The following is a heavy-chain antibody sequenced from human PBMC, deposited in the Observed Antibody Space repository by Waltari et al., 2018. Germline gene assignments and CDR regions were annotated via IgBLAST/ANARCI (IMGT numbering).Heavy chain of an antibody. Sequence: QVQLQESGPGLLKPSETLSLTCSVSGDSMRSSYWSWIRQSPEKGLEWIGYIYTTGSTNYNPSLESRVSISLDTSKNQFSLNLYSVIAADTAVYYCARRELDSYGGYYFDYWGQGVLVTVSS. CDR3: ARRELDSYGGYYFDY. V-gene: IGHV4-4*08. D-gene: IGHD5-18*01. CDR2: IYTTGST. J-gene: IGHJ4*02. CDR1: GDSMRSSY.